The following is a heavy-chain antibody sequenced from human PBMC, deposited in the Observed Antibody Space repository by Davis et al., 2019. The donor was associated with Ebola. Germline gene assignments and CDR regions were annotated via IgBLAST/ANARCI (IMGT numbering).Heavy chain of an antibody. Sequence: GESLKISCAASRFTFSSYSMNWVRQDPGKGLEWVSYISSSSSTIYYADSVKGRFTISRDNAKNSLYLQMNSLRDEDTAVYYCAREGITIFGVVIILGAFDIWGQGTMVTVSS. CDR2: ISSSSSTI. D-gene: IGHD3-3*01. CDR3: AREGITIFGVVIILGAFDI. J-gene: IGHJ3*02. CDR1: RFTFSSYS. V-gene: IGHV3-48*02.